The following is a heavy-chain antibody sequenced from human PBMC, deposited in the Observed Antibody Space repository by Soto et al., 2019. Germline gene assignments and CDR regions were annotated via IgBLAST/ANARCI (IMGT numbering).Heavy chain of an antibody. CDR3: TRMASGSYYFDY. CDR2: MKQDGSER. CDR1: GFTFGTYW. J-gene: IGHJ4*02. D-gene: IGHD1-26*01. Sequence: PGGSLRLSCAASGFTFGTYWMSWVRQAPGKGLEWVAHMKQDGSERYYVDSVKGRFTISRDNAKKSLSLQMNSLRAEDTAVYYCTRMASGSYYFDYWGLGTVVTVSS. V-gene: IGHV3-7*05.